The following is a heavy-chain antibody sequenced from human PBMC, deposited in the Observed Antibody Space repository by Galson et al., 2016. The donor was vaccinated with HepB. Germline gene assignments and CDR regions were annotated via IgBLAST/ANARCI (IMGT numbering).Heavy chain of an antibody. CDR2: INHNGREA. V-gene: IGHV3-7*01. CDR1: KFTFSNSW. D-gene: IGHD3-10*01. Sequence: SLRLSCAASKFTFSNSWMTWVRQTPGKGLQWVANINHNGREAYSEDAVKGRFTISRDNAKNSLFLQMNSLRAEDTAVYFCARVSGMFASYFDYWGQGALVTVS. J-gene: IGHJ4*02. CDR3: ARVSGMFASYFDY.